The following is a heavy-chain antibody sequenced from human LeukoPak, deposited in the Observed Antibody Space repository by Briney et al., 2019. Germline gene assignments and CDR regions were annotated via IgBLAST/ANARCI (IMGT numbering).Heavy chain of an antibody. J-gene: IGHJ6*03. CDR2: ISSSGNFI. D-gene: IGHD3-22*01. CDR3: ARDAAAYYYDSSGYYPPPDYYMDV. CDR1: GFTSAKLE. V-gene: IGHV3-48*03. Sequence: PGGSLRLSCAVSGFTSAKLEMSWVRQAPGKGLEWVAYISSSGNFIYYADSVQGRFTISRDNAKRSLYLQMNCLRIEDTAVYYCARDAAAYYYDSSGYYPPPDYYMDVWGKGTTVTVSS.